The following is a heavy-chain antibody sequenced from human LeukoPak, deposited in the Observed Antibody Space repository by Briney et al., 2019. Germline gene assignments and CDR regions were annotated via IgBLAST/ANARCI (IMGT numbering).Heavy chain of an antibody. CDR2: ISSSSRDI. CDR1: GFTFSSYT. D-gene: IGHD1-26*01. Sequence: GGSLRLSCAASGFTFSSYTMNWVRQAPGEGLEWVAAISSSSRDIFYADSVKGRISISRDNTQNSLSLQMSSLKAEDTAVYYCVREAAATLFDYWGQGTLVTVSS. CDR3: VREAAATLFDY. V-gene: IGHV3-21*01. J-gene: IGHJ4*02.